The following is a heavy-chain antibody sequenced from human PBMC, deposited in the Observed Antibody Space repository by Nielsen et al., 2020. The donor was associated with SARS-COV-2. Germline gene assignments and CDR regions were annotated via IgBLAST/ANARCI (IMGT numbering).Heavy chain of an antibody. V-gene: IGHV3-30*03. CDR3: ARDLAETGDAFDI. CDR1: GFTFSSYG. J-gene: IGHJ3*02. CDR2: ISYDGSNK. D-gene: IGHD7-27*01. Sequence: LSLTCAASGFTFSSYGMHWVRQAPGKGLEWVAVISYDGSNKYYADSVKGRFTISRDNSKNTLYLQMNSLRAEDTAVYYCARDLAETGDAFDIWGQGTMVTVSS.